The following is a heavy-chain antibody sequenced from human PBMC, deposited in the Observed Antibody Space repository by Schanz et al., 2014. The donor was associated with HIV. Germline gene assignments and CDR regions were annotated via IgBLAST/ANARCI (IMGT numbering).Heavy chain of an antibody. V-gene: IGHV1-69*01. CDR1: GGTFSSFA. Sequence: QVQLVQSGAEVKKPGSSVKVSCKASGGTFSSFAISWVRQAPGQGLEWMGGLIPSFPLRTYAQKLQGRVTIDADESASTAYMELNSLRSDDTAVYYCAKSPIFGDVIFYGMDVWGQGTTVTVSS. J-gene: IGHJ6*02. D-gene: IGHD3-3*02. CDR2: LIPSFPLR. CDR3: AKSPIFGDVIFYGMDV.